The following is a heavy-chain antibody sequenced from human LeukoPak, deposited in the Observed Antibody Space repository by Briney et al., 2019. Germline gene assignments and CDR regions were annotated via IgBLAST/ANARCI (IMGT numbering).Heavy chain of an antibody. V-gene: IGHV1-2*02. CDR1: GYTFTGYY. D-gene: IGHD2-2*01. Sequence: GASVKVSCKASGYTFTGYYMHWVRQAPGQGLEWMGWINPNSGGTNYAQKFQGRVTMTRDTSISTAYMELSRLRSDDTAVYYCAVLGYCSSTSCCIYLSTWLYYFDYWGQGTLVTVSS. CDR2: INPNSGGT. CDR3: AVLGYCSSTSCCIYLSTWLYYFDY. J-gene: IGHJ4*02.